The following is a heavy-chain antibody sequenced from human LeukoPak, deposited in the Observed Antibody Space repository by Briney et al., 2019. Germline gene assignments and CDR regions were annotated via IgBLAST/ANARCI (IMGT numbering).Heavy chain of an antibody. J-gene: IGHJ3*02. D-gene: IGHD6-25*01. CDR2: IVVGSGNT. V-gene: IGHV1-58*01. CDR1: GFTFTSSA. CDR3: TYYSTGDAFDI. Sequence: GTSVKVSCTASGFTFTSSAVQWVRQARGQRLEWIGWIVVGSGNTNYAQKFQVRVTITRDMSTSTAYMELSSLRSEDTAVYYCTYYSTGDAFDIWGQGTMVTVSS.